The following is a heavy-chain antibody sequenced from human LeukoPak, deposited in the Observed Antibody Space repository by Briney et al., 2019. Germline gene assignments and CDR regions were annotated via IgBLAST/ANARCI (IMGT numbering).Heavy chain of an antibody. D-gene: IGHD5-12*01. CDR3: ARGRWLRLGEGYYYYGMDV. V-gene: IGHV3-33*01. J-gene: IGHJ6*04. CDR1: GFSFSSYG. Sequence: GRSLRLSCAASGFSFSSYGMHWVRQAPGKGLEWVAVIWYDGSNKYYAASEKRRFTISRDNTKNTMYLQTNSLRAEDTAVYYCARGRWLRLGEGYYYYGMDVWGKGTTVTVSS. CDR2: IWYDGSNK.